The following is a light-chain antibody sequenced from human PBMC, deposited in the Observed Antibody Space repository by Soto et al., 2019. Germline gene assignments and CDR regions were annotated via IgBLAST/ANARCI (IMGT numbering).Light chain of an antibody. CDR1: QSVRSNH. Sequence: EIVLLQSPDTLPLSPGVRVTLSCRASQSVRSNHLAWYQQKPGQAPRPLMFGASIRATGIPDRFSGSGSGTDFTLTISRLEPEDFGVYYCQQYGTSPTTFGQGTRLDIK. CDR3: QQYGTSPTT. V-gene: IGKV3-20*01. CDR2: GAS. J-gene: IGKJ5*01.